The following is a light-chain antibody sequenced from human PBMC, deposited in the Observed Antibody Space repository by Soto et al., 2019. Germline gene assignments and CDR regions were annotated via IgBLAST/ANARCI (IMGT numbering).Light chain of an antibody. CDR3: QQYHRSPYT. V-gene: IGKV3-20*01. Sequence: EIVLTQSPGTLSLSPGKRVTLSCRASQSVSSSYLAWYQQKPGQAPRLLIYGASSRATGIPDKFSGSGSGTDFTLTISRLEPEEFAVYYCQQYHRSPYTFGQGTKLEIK. CDR2: GAS. CDR1: QSVSSSY. J-gene: IGKJ2*01.